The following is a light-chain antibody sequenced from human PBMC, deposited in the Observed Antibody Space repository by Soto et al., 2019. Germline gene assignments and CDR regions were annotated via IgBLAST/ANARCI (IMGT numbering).Light chain of an antibody. V-gene: IGKV1-9*01. CDR1: QGISTY. CDR2: AAS. CDR3: YQRISYPWT. Sequence: IQLTQAPTSLSASVGDRATITCRASQGISTYLAWYQQKPGKAPKLLIYAASTLQSGVPSRFSGSGSGTDFTLTISSLQPEDFATYYCYQRISYPWTLRHWPKLDI. J-gene: IGKJ1*01.